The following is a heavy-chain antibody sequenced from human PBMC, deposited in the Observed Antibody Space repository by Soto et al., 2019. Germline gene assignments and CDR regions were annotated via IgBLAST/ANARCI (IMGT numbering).Heavy chain of an antibody. V-gene: IGHV3-23*01. J-gene: IGHJ6*02. CDR1: GFTFNTYP. Sequence: GVSLRLSCATSGFTFNTYPMTWVRQAPGKGLEWVSSISSTAGRTSSYADSVKGRFAISRDFSDNTVYLQMNNLRVDDTAVYFCAKGVLSFHYGMEVCGQGTTVTVSS. CDR2: ISSTAGRTS. D-gene: IGHD3-10*01. CDR3: AKGVLSFHYGMEV.